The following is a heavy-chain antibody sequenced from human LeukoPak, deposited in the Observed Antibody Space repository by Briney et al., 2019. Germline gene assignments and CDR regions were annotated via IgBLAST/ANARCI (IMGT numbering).Heavy chain of an antibody. J-gene: IGHJ5*02. CDR2: INPNSGGT. D-gene: IGHD6-19*01. CDR3: ARTPVARRDWFDP. Sequence: ASVKVSCKASGYTFTGYYMHWVRQAPGQGPEWMGWINPNSGGTNYAQKFQGRVTMTRDTSISTAYMELSRLRSDDTAVYYCARTPVARRDWFDPWGQGTLVTVSS. CDR1: GYTFTGYY. V-gene: IGHV1-2*02.